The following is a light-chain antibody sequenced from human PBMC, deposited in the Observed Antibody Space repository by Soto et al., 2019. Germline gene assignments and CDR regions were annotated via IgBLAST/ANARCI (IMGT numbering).Light chain of an antibody. J-gene: IGKJ1*01. CDR3: QQLNGXXWT. CDR2: GAS. V-gene: IGKV1-9*01. CDR1: PAIASF. Sequence: IQLTQSPSSLSASVGDRVTITCRASPAIASFLAWYQQKPGTAPKLLIYGASTLQSGVPSRFSGSRSGTDYTLTIAXXXXXXFATYYCQQLNGXXWTFGQ.